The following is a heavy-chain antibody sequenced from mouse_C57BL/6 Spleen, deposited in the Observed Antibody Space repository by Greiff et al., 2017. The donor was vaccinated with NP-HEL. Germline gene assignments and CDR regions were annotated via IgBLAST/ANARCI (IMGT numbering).Heavy chain of an antibody. CDR2: IYPGDGDT. Sequence: QVQLQQPGTELVKPGASVKLSCKASGYTFTSYWMNWVKQRPGKGLEWIGRIYPGDGDTNYNGKFKGKATLTADKSSSTAYMQLSSLTSEDSAVYFCARGVGTDGFAYWGQGTLVTVSA. CDR1: GYTFTSYW. J-gene: IGHJ3*01. CDR3: ARGVGTDGFAY. V-gene: IGHV1-82*01. D-gene: IGHD1-1*02.